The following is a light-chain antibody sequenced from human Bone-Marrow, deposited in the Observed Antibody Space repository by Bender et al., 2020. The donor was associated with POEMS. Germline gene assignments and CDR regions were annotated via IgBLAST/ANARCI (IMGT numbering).Light chain of an antibody. CDR2: NNS. Sequence: QSVLTQPPSASGTPGQRVTISCSGSSSKFGSYPVNWYQQLPGAAPKLVFFNNSQRPSGGPDRFPGSNSGTSASLAISGLLSDDEADFYCATWDDSLNGWVFGGGTKLTVL. J-gene: IGLJ3*02. V-gene: IGLV1-44*01. CDR3: ATWDDSLNGWV. CDR1: SSKFGSYP.